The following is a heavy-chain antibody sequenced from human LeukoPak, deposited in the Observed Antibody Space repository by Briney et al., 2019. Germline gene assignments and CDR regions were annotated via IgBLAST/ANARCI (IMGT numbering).Heavy chain of an antibody. J-gene: IGHJ5*02. CDR3: ARVLGIAAAGHNWFDP. V-gene: IGHV1-18*01. Sequence: ASVKASCKXSGYTFTSYGISWVRQAPGQGLEWMGWISAYNGNTNYAQKLQGRVTMTTDTSTSTAYMELRSLRSDDTAVYYCARVLGIAAAGHNWFDPWGQGTLVTVSS. CDR1: GYTFTSYG. CDR2: ISAYNGNT. D-gene: IGHD6-13*01.